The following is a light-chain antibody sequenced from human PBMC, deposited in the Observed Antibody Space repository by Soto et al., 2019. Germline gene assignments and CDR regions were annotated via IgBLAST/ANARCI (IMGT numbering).Light chain of an antibody. CDR3: SSYTSSSTLVV. V-gene: IGLV2-14*01. CDR2: FVS. J-gene: IGLJ2*01. CDR1: SSDVGGYNY. Sequence: QSALTQPASVSGSPGQSITISCTGTSSDVGGYNYVSWYQQHPGKAPKLMIYFVSNRPSGVSNRFSGSKSGNTASLTISGLQAEDEADYYSSSYTSSSTLVVFGGGTKLTVL.